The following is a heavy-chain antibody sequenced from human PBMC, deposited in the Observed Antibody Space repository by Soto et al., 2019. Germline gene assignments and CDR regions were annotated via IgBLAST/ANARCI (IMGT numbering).Heavy chain of an antibody. J-gene: IGHJ4*02. D-gene: IGHD6-19*01. CDR2: ISGGSGTT. CDR1: GFTFSSYA. V-gene: IGHV3-23*01. CDR3: AKDPGPRLEGPTPVFDY. Sequence: EVQLLESGGGLVQPGGSLRLSCAASGFTFSSYAMSWVRQAPGKGLEWVSGISGGSGTTYYADSVKGRFTVSRDNSKNTLYLPMNSLRAEDTAVYFCAKDPGPRLEGPTPVFDYWGQGTLVTVSS.